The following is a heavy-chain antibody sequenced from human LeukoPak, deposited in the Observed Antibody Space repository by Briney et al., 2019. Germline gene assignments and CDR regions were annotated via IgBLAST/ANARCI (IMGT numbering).Heavy chain of an antibody. CDR3: AREANRVPGTMYFDY. J-gene: IGHJ4*02. Sequence: QPGRSLRLSCTASGFTFGDYAMSWVRQAPGKGLEWVGFIRSKAYGGTTEYAASVKGRFTISRDDSKSIAYLQMNSLRAEDTAVYYCAREANRVPGTMYFDYWGQGTLVTVSS. CDR2: IRSKAYGGTT. CDR1: GFTFGDYA. D-gene: IGHD2-2*01. V-gene: IGHV3-49*04.